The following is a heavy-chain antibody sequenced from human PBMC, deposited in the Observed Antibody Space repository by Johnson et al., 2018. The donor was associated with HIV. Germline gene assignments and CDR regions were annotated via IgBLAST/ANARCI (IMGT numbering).Heavy chain of an antibody. V-gene: IGHV3-30*18. D-gene: IGHD6-6*01. CDR1: GFTFRNYG. J-gene: IGHJ3*02. Sequence: QVQLVESGGAVVQPGRSLRLSCAASGFTFRNYGMHWVRQAPGKGLEWVAVISFDGTNKYYAESVKGQSTISRDSSKNTLFLQMNSLRAEDTAVYFCAKVHIAARWSDAFDIWGQGTMVTVSS. CDR2: ISFDGTNK. CDR3: AKVHIAARWSDAFDI.